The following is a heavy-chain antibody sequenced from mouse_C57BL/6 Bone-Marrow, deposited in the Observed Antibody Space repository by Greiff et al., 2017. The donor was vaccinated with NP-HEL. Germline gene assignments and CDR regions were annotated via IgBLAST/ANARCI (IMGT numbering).Heavy chain of an antibody. J-gene: IGHJ4*01. CDR3: ARWGLTTVVGDHYAMDY. V-gene: IGHV1-69*01. Sequence: VQLQQPGAELVMPGASVKLSCKASGYTFTSYWMHWVKQRPGQGLEWIGEIDPSDSYTNYNQKFKGKSTLTVDKSSSTAYMQLSSLTSEDYAVYYCARWGLTTVVGDHYAMDYWGQGTSVTVSS. CDR1: GYTFTSYW. D-gene: IGHD1-1*01. CDR2: IDPSDSYT.